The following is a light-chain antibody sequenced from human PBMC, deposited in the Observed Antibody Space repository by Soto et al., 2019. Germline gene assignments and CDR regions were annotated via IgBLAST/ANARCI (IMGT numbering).Light chain of an antibody. CDR3: RSYTSSSAYV. Sequence: QSALTQPASVSGSHGHSIAISCTGTSSDVGGYNYVSWYQQHPGKAPKLMVYDVINRPSGVSNRFSGSRSGNTSSLSISGLQGEHGDDYYCRSYTSSSAYVFGTGTKVTVL. CDR2: DVI. V-gene: IGLV2-14*01. J-gene: IGLJ1*01. CDR1: SSDVGGYNY.